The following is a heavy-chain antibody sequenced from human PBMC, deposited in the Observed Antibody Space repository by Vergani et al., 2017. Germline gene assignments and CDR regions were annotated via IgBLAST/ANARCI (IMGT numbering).Heavy chain of an antibody. CDR3: AKTLGVVYFFDY. D-gene: IGHD2-8*01. CDR1: GFTFNSYA. J-gene: IGHJ4*02. V-gene: IGHV3-23*01. CDR2: INGSGVNT. Sequence: EVQLLESGGDLIQPGGSLRLYCAASGFTFNSYAMNWVRQAPGKGLEWVSTINGSGVNTYYADSVKGRFTISRDNSKNTLYLQMNSLRAEDTAIYYCAKTLGVVYFFDYWGQGTQVTVSS.